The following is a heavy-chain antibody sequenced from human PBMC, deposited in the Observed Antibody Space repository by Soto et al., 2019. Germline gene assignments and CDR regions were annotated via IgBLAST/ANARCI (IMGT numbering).Heavy chain of an antibody. V-gene: IGHV3-23*01. Sequence: GGSLRLSCAAAGFTFSSYVIYWVRQAPGRGLEWVSAISGSGGNTYYADSVKGRFTISRDNSKDTLYLQMNSLRAEDTGVYYCAKLGVRLATAGVDFWGQGTLVTVSS. D-gene: IGHD6-13*01. CDR3: AKLGVRLATAGVDF. J-gene: IGHJ4*02. CDR1: GFTFSSYV. CDR2: ISGSGGNT.